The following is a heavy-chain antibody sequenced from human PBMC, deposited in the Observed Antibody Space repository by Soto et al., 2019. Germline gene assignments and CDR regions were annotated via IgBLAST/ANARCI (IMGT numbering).Heavy chain of an antibody. Sequence: EVQLLESGGGLVQPGGSLRLSCAASGFTFRSYAVSWVRQAPGKGLEWVSVIRGGGGRTYYLDSVKGRFTISRDNSKNTLYLQMNSLRAEDTAVYYCAKDLEKATHYDFWRGYSQGKYYNYHGMDVWGQGTTVTVSS. V-gene: IGHV3-23*01. CDR3: AKDLEKATHYDFWRGYSQGKYYNYHGMDV. CDR2: IRGGGGRT. CDR1: GFTFRSYA. D-gene: IGHD3-3*01. J-gene: IGHJ6*02.